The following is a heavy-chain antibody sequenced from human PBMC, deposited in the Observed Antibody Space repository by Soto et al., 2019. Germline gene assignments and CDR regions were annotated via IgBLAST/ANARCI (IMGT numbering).Heavy chain of an antibody. Sequence: SETLSLTCTVSGGSISSYYWSWVRQPPGKGLEWIGYIYYSGSTNYNPSLKSRVTISVDTSKNQFSLKLSSVTAADTAVYYCARDCSGGSCSRTDDAFDIWGQGTMVTVSS. CDR3: ARDCSGGSCSRTDDAFDI. CDR2: IYYSGST. J-gene: IGHJ3*02. CDR1: GGSISSYY. D-gene: IGHD2-15*01. V-gene: IGHV4-59*01.